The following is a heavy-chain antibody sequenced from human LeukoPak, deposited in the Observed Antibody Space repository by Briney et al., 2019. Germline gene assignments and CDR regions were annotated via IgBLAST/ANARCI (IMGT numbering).Heavy chain of an antibody. Sequence: GESLQISCKGSGYSFASYWIGWVRQMPGKGLEWMGIIYPGDSDTRYSPSFQGQVTISADKSISTAYLQWSTLKASDTAMYYCARQMATVGDDSFDIWGQGTMVTVSS. CDR3: ARQMATVGDDSFDI. CDR1: GYSFASYW. V-gene: IGHV5-51*01. CDR2: IYPGDSDT. J-gene: IGHJ3*02. D-gene: IGHD5-24*01.